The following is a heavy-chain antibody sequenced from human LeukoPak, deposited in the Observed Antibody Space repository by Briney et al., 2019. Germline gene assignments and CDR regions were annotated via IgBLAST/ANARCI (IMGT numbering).Heavy chain of an antibody. J-gene: IGHJ3*02. CDR3: ARQAYSSSWVTGPAFDI. CDR1: GGSISSYY. D-gene: IGHD6-13*01. CDR2: IYYSGST. V-gene: IGHV4-59*01. Sequence: SETLSLTCTVSGGSISSYYWSWIRQPPGKGLEWIGYIYYSGSTNYNPSLKSRVTISVDTSKNQFSLKLSSVTAADTAVCYCARQAYSSSWVTGPAFDIWGQGTMVTVSS.